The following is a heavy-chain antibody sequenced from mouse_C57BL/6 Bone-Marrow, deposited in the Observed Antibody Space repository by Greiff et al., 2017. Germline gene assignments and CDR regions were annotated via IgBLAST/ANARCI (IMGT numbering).Heavy chain of an antibody. Sequence: VQLQQSGPGLVAPSQSLSITCTVSGFSLTSYGVHWVRQPPGKGLEWLVVIWSDGSTTYNSALKSRLSISKDNSKSQVFLKMNSLQTDDTAMYYCARHKGGTVVATDYAMDYWCQGTSVTVSS. CDR2: IWSDGST. J-gene: IGHJ4*01. CDR1: GFSLTSYG. CDR3: ARHKGGTVVATDYAMDY. V-gene: IGHV2-6-1*01. D-gene: IGHD1-1*01.